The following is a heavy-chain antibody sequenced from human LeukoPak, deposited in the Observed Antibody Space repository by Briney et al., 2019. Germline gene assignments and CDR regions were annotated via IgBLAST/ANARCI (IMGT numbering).Heavy chain of an antibody. CDR2: IIPILGIA. J-gene: IGHJ4*02. D-gene: IGHD2-2*01. CDR1: GGTFSSYA. CDR3: ASSNQLRGWSDY. V-gene: IGHV1-69*04. Sequence: ASVKVSCKASGGTFSSYAISWVRQAPGQGLECMGRIIPILGIANYAQKFQGRVTITADKSTSTAYMELSSLRSEDTAVYYCASSNQLRGWSDYWGQGTLVTVSS.